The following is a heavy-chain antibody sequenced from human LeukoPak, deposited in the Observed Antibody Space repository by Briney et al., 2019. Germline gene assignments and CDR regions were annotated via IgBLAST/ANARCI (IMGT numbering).Heavy chain of an antibody. CDR2: IKQDGSEK. D-gene: IGHD1-26*01. CDR1: GFTFSNYW. Sequence: PGGSLRLSCAASGFTFSNYWMTWVRQAPEKGLEWVANIKQDGSEKYYVDSVKGRFTISRDNAKNSLYLQVNSLRAVDTAVYYCVRDTGGSGSYPDYWGPGTLVTVSS. V-gene: IGHV3-7*01. J-gene: IGHJ4*02. CDR3: VRDTGGSGSYPDY.